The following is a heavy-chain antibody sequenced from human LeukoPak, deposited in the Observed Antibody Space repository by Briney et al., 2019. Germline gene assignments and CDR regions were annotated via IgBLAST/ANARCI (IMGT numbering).Heavy chain of an antibody. V-gene: IGHV5-51*03. Sequence: GASLQISFEGSGSSFTNYWIGVVRPLPGKRLGGRGVIYPDDSDTRYSPSFQGQVTISADKSIGTAYLQWSSLKAPDTAMYYCAIGGDSSTSCYRCFNYWGQGTLVTVSS. D-gene: IGHD2-2*01. CDR2: IYPDDSDT. J-gene: IGHJ4*02. CDR1: GSSFTNYW. CDR3: AIGGDSSTSCYRCFNY.